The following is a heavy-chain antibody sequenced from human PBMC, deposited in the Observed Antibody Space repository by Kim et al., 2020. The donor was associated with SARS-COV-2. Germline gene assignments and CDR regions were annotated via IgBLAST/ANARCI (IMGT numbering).Heavy chain of an antibody. J-gene: IGHJ3*02. CDR3: ARRVGIAAPLAFDI. D-gene: IGHD6-25*01. Sequence: NPPRKSRVTISVDTSKIQFALKRSSVAGADTAVYYCARRVGIAAPLAFDIWGQGTMVTVSS. V-gene: IGHV4-39*01.